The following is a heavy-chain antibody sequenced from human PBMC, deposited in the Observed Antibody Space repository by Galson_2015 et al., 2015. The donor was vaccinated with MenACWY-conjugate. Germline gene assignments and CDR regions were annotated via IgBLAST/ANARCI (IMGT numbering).Heavy chain of an antibody. J-gene: IGHJ6*03. CDR2: IWYDGSNK. CDR3: ARDSPMVRGTDYYYMDV. Sequence: LRLSCAASGFTFSSYGMHWVRQAPGKGLEWVAVIWYDGSNKYYADSVKGRFTISRDNSKNTLYLQMNSLRAEDTAVYYCARDSPMVRGTDYYYMDVWGKGTTVTVSS. CDR1: GFTFSSYG. D-gene: IGHD3-10*01. V-gene: IGHV3-33*01.